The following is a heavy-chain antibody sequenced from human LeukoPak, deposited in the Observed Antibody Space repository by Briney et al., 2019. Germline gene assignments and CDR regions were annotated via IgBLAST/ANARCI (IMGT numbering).Heavy chain of an antibody. Sequence: SETLSLTCTVSGGSISSYYWSWIRQPPGKGLEWIGYIYYSGSTNYNPSLKSRVTISVDTSKNQFSLKLSSVTAADTAVYYCARHPLDDIVATYDAFDIWGQGTMVTVSS. CDR3: ARHPLDDIVATYDAFDI. D-gene: IGHD5-12*01. CDR2: IYYSGST. V-gene: IGHV4-59*08. CDR1: GGSISSYY. J-gene: IGHJ3*02.